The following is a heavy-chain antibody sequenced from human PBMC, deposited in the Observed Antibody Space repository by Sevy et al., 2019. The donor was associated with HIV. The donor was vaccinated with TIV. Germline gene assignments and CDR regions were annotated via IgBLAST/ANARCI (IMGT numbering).Heavy chain of an antibody. D-gene: IGHD3-10*01. J-gene: IGHJ5*02. CDR3: ARDKESLWFGELGGFDP. CDR1: GFTFSDYY. V-gene: IGHV3-11*01. CDR2: ISSSGSTI. Sequence: GGSLRLSCAASGFTFSDYYMSWIRQAPGKGLEWVSYISSSGSTIYYADSVKGRFPISRDNAKNSLYLQMNSLRAEDTAVYYCARDKESLWFGELGGFDPWGQGTLVTVSS.